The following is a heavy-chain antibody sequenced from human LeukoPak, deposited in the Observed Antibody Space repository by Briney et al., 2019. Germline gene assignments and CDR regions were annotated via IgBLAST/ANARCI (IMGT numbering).Heavy chain of an antibody. Sequence: GGSLRVSCAASGFTFSSYWMSWVRQAPGNGLEWVANIKQDGSEKYYVDSVKGRFTISRDNAKNSLYPQMNSLRAEDTAVYYCARDRKYARDYWGQGTLVTVSS. J-gene: IGHJ4*02. CDR3: ARDRKYARDY. CDR2: IKQDGSEK. V-gene: IGHV3-7*01. CDR1: GFTFSSYW. D-gene: IGHD2-8*01.